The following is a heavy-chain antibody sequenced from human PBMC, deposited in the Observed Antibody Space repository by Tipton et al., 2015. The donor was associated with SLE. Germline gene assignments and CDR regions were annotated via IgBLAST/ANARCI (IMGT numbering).Heavy chain of an antibody. CDR2: IYYSGGT. V-gene: IGHV4-59*08. CDR1: GGSISSYH. Sequence: TLSLTCTVSGGSISSYHWSWIRQSLGKGLEWIGDIYYSGGTNYNPTLKSRVTISIDASRKQFSLKLTSVTAADTAIYYCARLLGTTLTTGDWFDPWGQGILVTVST. D-gene: IGHD3-9*01. CDR3: ARLLGTTLTTGDWFDP. J-gene: IGHJ5*02.